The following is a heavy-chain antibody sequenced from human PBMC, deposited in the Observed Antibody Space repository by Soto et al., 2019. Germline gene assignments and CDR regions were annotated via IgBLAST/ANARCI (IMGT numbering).Heavy chain of an antibody. V-gene: IGHV1-8*01. D-gene: IGHD6-19*01. Sequence: QVQLVQSGAEVKKPGASVKVSCKASGYTFTSYDINWVRQATGQGLEWMGWMNPNSGNTGYAQKCQGRFTLTRXTSISTAYMELSSLRSEDTAVYYCARERTVAGNDYWGQGTLVTVSS. CDR2: MNPNSGNT. CDR1: GYTFTSYD. J-gene: IGHJ4*02. CDR3: ARERTVAGNDY.